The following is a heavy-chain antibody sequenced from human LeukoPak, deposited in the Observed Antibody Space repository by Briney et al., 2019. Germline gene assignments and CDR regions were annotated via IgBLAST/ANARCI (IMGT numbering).Heavy chain of an antibody. CDR2: MNPGNGGT. Sequence: GASVKVSCKASGYTFITYPIHWVRQAPGQRLEWMGWMNPGNGGTIYSEKFQGRVTITRDTSASTAYVGLSNLGSEDTAVYYCAREQKYSSSWYPAYWGQGTLVTVSS. CDR1: GYTFITYP. CDR3: AREQKYSSSWYPAY. J-gene: IGHJ4*02. D-gene: IGHD6-13*01. V-gene: IGHV1-3*01.